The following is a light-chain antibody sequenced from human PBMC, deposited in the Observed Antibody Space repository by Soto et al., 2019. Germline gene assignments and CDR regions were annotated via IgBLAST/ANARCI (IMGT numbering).Light chain of an antibody. CDR3: HHFGSLPET. V-gene: IGKV3-20*01. Sequence: DIVLTQSPDTVSVSPGERVTLSCRASQNVFSNYLAWYQQKPGQAPRLLIFGASSRATGIADRFSGSGSGTDFTLTISRLEPEDFAVYYCHHFGSLPETFXQGTKVDIK. J-gene: IGKJ1*01. CDR2: GAS. CDR1: QNVFSNY.